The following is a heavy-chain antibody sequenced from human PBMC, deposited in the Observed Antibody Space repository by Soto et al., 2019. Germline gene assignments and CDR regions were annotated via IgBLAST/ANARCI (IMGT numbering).Heavy chain of an antibody. V-gene: IGHV3-23*01. D-gene: IGHD5-12*01. CDR3: AKDKEVATIRDSGDFDY. CDR2: ISGSGGST. CDR1: GFTFSSYA. Sequence: EVQLLESGGGLVQPGGSLRLSCAASGFTFSSYAMSWVRQAPGKGLEWVSAISGSGGSTYYADSVKGRFTISRDNSKNTLYLQMNSLRAEDTAVYYCAKDKEVATIRDSGDFDYWGQGTLVTVSS. J-gene: IGHJ4*02.